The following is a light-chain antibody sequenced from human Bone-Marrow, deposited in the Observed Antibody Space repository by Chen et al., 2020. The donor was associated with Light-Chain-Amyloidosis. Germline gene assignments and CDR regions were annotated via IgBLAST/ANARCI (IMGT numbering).Light chain of an antibody. CDR1: NIGSTS. Sequence: SYVLTQPSSVSVAPGQTATIACGGNNIGSTSVHWYQQTPGQAPLLVVYDDSDRPSVIPERLSGSISGNTATLTISRVEAGEEADYYCQVWDRSSDRPVFGGGTKLTVL. V-gene: IGLV3-21*02. CDR3: QVWDRSSDRPV. J-gene: IGLJ3*02. CDR2: DDS.